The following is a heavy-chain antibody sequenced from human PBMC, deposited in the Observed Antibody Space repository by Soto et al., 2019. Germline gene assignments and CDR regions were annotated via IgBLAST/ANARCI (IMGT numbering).Heavy chain of an antibody. J-gene: IGHJ6*02. Sequence: VNPTQTLTLTCSFSGFSLTTGGVAVGWIRQPPGRALEWLALIYWNDDKRYSPSLKNRLTVTKDTSKNQVVLTLTNMDPFAPPTHYPELTLSGLDSMDVWGQGSTETV. V-gene: IGHV2-5*01. CDR3: ELTLSGLDSMDV. CDR1: GFSLTTGGVA. CDR2: IYWNDDK. D-gene: IGHD3-16*01.